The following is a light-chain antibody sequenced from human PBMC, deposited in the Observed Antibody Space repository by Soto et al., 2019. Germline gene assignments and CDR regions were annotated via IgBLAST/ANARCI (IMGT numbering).Light chain of an antibody. Sequence: DIQMTHSPSTLSASVGDIVTITCRASQSISSWLAWYQQKPGKAPKLLIYDASSLESGVPSRFSGSGSGTEFTLTISSLQPDDFATYYCQQYNSYPWTLGQGTKVDIK. J-gene: IGKJ1*01. CDR3: QQYNSYPWT. V-gene: IGKV1-5*01. CDR1: QSISSW. CDR2: DAS.